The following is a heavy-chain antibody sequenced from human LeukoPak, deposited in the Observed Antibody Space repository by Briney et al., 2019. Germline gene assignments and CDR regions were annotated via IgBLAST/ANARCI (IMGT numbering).Heavy chain of an antibody. J-gene: IGHJ6*02. CDR2: IYHSGST. Sequence: PSETLSLTCTVSGGSISSYYWSWIRQPPGKGLEWIGYIYHSGSTNYNPSLKSRVTISVDTSKNQFSLKLSSVTAADTAVYYCARRSLYYYGMDVWGQGTTVTVSS. V-gene: IGHV4-59*08. CDR3: ARRSLYYYGMDV. CDR1: GGSISSYY. D-gene: IGHD2-15*01.